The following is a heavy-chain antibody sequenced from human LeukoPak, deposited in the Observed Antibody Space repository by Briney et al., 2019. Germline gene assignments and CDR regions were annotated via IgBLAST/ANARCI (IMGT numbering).Heavy chain of an antibody. CDR3: ARRGGSSSRRSPIDY. V-gene: IGHV3-7*01. Sequence: GGSLRLSRTASGFTFSDYWMTWVRQAPGKGPEWVANIKQDGSQRYYVDSVRGRFTISRDNAKNSLFLQMNGLRAEDTAVYYCARRGGSSSRRSPIDYWGQGTLVTVSS. CDR1: GFTFSDYW. D-gene: IGHD6-6*01. J-gene: IGHJ4*02. CDR2: IKQDGSQR.